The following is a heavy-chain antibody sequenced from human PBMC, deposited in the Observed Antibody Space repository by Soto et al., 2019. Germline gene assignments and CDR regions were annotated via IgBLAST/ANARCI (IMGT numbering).Heavy chain of an antibody. J-gene: IGHJ4*02. CDR3: ATGGYCSSPSCYFFLF. Sequence: PSETLSLTCTVSGVSISSSDYYWGWIRQPPGKGLEWIGYIYYSGSTYYNPSLKSRVTISVDTSENQFSLKLSSVAAADTAVYYCATGGYCSSPSCYFFLFWGQGTLVTVSS. D-gene: IGHD2-2*01. V-gene: IGHV4-31*03. CDR1: GVSISSSDYY. CDR2: IYYSGST.